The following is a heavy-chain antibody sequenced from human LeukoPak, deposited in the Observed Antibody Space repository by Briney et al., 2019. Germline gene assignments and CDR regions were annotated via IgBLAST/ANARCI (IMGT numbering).Heavy chain of an antibody. CDR1: GDSVSSNSAA. V-gene: IGHV6-1*01. CDR3: ARGFLRTEAVAVGYFDY. D-gene: IGHD6-19*01. Sequence: SQTLSLTCAISGDSVSSNSAAWNWIRQSPSRGLEWLGRTYYRSKWYNDYAVSVKSRITINPDTSKYQFSLQLNSVTPEDTAVYYCARGFLRTEAVAVGYFDYWGQGTLVTVSS. J-gene: IGHJ4*02. CDR2: TYYRSKWYN.